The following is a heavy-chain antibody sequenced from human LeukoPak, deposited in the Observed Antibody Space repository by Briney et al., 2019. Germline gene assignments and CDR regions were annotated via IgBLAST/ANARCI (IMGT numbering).Heavy chain of an antibody. D-gene: IGHD4-17*01. CDR2: INPNSGGT. V-gene: IGHV1-2*02. CDR1: GYTFTGYY. J-gene: IGHJ5*02. CDR3: ARDIGGYGDYERHTYDRFDP. Sequence: GASVKVSCKASGYTFTGYYMHWVRQAPGQGLEWMGWINPNSGGTNYAQKFQGRVTMTRDTSISTAYMELSRLRSDDTAVYYCARDIGGYGDYERHTYDRFDPWGQGTLVTVSS.